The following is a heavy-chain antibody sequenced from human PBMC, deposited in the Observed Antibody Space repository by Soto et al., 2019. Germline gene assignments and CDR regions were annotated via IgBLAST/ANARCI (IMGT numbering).Heavy chain of an antibody. J-gene: IGHJ4*02. V-gene: IGHV3-30*04. CDR2: ISYNGRNK. D-gene: IGHD3-16*01. Sequence: GGSLRLSCAASGFTFSFYAMHWVRQAPGKGLEWVAVISYNGRNKHYVDSVKGRFTISRDNSQDTLYLQMDSLRPDDTAVYYCARQAKVGDRSQFYFDSWGQGTRGTVSA. CDR1: GFTFSFYA. CDR3: ARQAKVGDRSQFYFDS.